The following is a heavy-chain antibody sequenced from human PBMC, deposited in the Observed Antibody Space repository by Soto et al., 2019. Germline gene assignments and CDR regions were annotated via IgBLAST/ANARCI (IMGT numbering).Heavy chain of an antibody. Sequence: QVQLQESGPGLVKPSETLSLTCTVSGGSISSYYWSWIRQPPGKGLEWIGYIYYSGSTNYNPSLNSRGTITVDTYMNQFSQKLSSVTAADTAVYYCARGCDIVATIAHDLWGQGTLVTVSS. CDR3: ARGCDIVATIAHDL. V-gene: IGHV4-59*01. CDR1: GGSISSYY. CDR2: IYYSGST. D-gene: IGHD5-12*01. J-gene: IGHJ5*02.